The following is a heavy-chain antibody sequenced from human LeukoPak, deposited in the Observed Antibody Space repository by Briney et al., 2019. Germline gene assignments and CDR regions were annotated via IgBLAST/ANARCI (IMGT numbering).Heavy chain of an antibody. J-gene: IGHJ4*02. CDR2: INPNSGGT. Sequence: ASVKVSCKASGYTFTSYDINWVRQATGQGLEWMGWINPNSGGTNYAQKFQGRVTMTRDTSISTAYMELSRLRSDDTAVYYCAVPPLYSSGWYPDYWGQGTLVTVSS. CDR3: AVPPLYSSGWYPDY. V-gene: IGHV1-2*02. CDR1: GYTFTSYD. D-gene: IGHD6-19*01.